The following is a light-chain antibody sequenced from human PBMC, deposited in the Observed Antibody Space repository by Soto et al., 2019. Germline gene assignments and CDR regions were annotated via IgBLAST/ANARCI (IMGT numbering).Light chain of an antibody. Sequence: QSVLTQPPSASGTPGQRVTISCSGSSSNIGSNTVNWYQQLPGTAPKLLIYSNNQRPSGVPDRFSGSKSGTSASLAISGLQYEDEADYYCAAGDDSLNGWEFGGGTTHTFL. CDR1: SSNIGSNT. J-gene: IGLJ3*02. CDR2: SNN. CDR3: AAGDDSLNGWE. V-gene: IGLV1-44*01.